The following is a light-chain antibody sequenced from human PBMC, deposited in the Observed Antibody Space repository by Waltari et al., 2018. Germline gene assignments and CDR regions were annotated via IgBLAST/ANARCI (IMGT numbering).Light chain of an antibody. Sequence: HSALTQPASVSGSPGQSITISCTGTSSDVGAYNYVSWYQQHPGKAPRLMIYDVNKRPSGLSTRLSGSTSGNTASLTIYGLQAEDEADYYCRSFTRASSWVFGGGTKLTV. J-gene: IGLJ3*02. CDR3: RSFTRASSWV. V-gene: IGLV2-14*03. CDR1: SSDVGAYNY. CDR2: DVN.